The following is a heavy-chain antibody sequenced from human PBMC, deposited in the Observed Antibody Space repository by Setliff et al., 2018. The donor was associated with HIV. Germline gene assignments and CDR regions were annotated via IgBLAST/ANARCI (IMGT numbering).Heavy chain of an antibody. CDR3: ARVPGPITPIDY. Sequence: PSETLSLTCTVSGGSISSSSYYWGWIRQPPGKGLEWIGSIYYSGSTYYNPSLKSRVTISVDTSKNQFSLKLSSVTAADTAVYYCARVPGPITPIDYWGQGTLVTVSS. CDR1: GGSISSSSYY. J-gene: IGHJ4*02. V-gene: IGHV4-39*07. CDR2: IYYSGST. D-gene: IGHD1-20*01.